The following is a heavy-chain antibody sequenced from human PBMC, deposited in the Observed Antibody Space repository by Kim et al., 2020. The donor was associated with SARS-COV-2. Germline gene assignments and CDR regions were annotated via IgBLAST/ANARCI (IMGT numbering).Heavy chain of an antibody. Sequence: SYAQKFQGRVTMTRDTSTSTVYMELSSLRSEDTAVYYWARAVLELWVDYWGQGTLVTVSS. CDR3: ARAVLELWVDY. D-gene: IGHD5-18*01. V-gene: IGHV1-46*01. J-gene: IGHJ4*02.